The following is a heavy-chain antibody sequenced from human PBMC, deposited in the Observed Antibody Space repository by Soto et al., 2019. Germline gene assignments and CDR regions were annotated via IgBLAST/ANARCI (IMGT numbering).Heavy chain of an antibody. D-gene: IGHD3-3*01. Sequence: KPSETLSLTCTVSGGSISDNYWIWIRQPPGKGLEWIGYIFYNGITSYSPSLKSRVSISLDTSKNQFSLNLSSVTAADTAVYYCARDSPRTTVFGPFYYYTMDVWGPGTTVTVSS. J-gene: IGHJ6*02. CDR1: GGSISDNY. CDR3: ARDSPRTTVFGPFYYYTMDV. V-gene: IGHV4-59*01. CDR2: IFYNGIT.